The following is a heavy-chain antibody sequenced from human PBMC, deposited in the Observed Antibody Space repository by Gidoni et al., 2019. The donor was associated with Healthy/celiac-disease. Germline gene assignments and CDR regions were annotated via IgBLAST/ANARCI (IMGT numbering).Heavy chain of an antibody. CDR1: GFTFSSYG. CDR2: ILYDGSNK. V-gene: IGHV3-33*01. CDR3: ARDRILDY. J-gene: IGHJ4*02. Sequence: QVQLVESGGGVVQPGRSLRLSCAASGFTFSSYGMHWVRQAPGKGLEWVAVILYDGSNKYYADSVKGRFTISRDNSKNTLYLQMNSLRAEDTAVYYCARDRILDYWGQGTLVTVSS. D-gene: IGHD2-21*01.